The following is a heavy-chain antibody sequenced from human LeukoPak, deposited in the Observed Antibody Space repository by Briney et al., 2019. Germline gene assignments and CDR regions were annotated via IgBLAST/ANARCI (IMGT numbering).Heavy chain of an antibody. V-gene: IGHV3-33*01. CDR3: ARHGLCDSSGRAPFDY. CDR2: IWYDGSNK. J-gene: IGHJ4*02. Sequence: PGGSLRLSCAASGFTFSTYAMYWVRQAPGKGLEWVTVIWYDGSNKYYADSVKGRFTISRDNSKNTLYLQMNSLRADDTALYYCARHGLCDSSGRAPFDYWGQGTLVTVSS. D-gene: IGHD3-22*01. CDR1: GFTFSTYA.